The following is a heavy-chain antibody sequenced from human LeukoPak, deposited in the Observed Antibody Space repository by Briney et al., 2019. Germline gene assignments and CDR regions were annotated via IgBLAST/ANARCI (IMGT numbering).Heavy chain of an antibody. V-gene: IGHV1-8*01. D-gene: IGHD5-18*01. CDR1: GYTFTSYD. Sequence: GASVKVSCKASGYTFTSYDINWVRQAAGQGLEWMGWMNPNSGNTGYAQKFQGRVTMTRNTSISTAYMELSSLRSEDTAVYFCASGPRGGQLWLPPSYYWGQGTLVTVSS. CDR3: ASGPRGGQLWLPPSYY. J-gene: IGHJ4*02. CDR2: MNPNSGNT.